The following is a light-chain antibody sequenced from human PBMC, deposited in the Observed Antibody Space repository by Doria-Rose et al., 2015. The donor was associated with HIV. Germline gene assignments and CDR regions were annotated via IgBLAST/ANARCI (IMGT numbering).Light chain of an antibody. Sequence: DVQLTQSPSSLSASVGDRVTITCRASQGITSNLNWYQQKAGKAPKLLIFTATTLQSGVPSRFSGGGSGTDFTLTISSLQPEDFATYYCQQTYSFPYSFGQGTEL. CDR2: TAT. J-gene: IGKJ2*01. CDR1: QGITSN. CDR3: QQTYSFPYS. V-gene: IGKV1-39*01.